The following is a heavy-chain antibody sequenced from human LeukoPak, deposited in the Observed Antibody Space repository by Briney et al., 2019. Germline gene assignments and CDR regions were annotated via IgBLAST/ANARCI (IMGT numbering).Heavy chain of an antibody. Sequence: SETLSLTCTVPGGPISSSSYNWGWIRQPPGKGLERVGRIFYSGSTYYNPSLKSQVTISVDTSKNQFSLKLSSVTAADTAVYYCARHDEAYYGDYMGHNWFDPWGQGTLVTVSS. CDR3: ARHDEAYYGDYMGHNWFDP. CDR2: IFYSGST. CDR1: GGPISSSSYN. J-gene: IGHJ5*02. V-gene: IGHV4-39*01. D-gene: IGHD4-17*01.